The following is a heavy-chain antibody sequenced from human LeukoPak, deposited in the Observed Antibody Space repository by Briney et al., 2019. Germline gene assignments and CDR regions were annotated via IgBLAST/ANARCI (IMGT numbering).Heavy chain of an antibody. D-gene: IGHD6-19*01. CDR2: INTNTGNP. Sequence: GASVKVSCKASGYTFTSYAMNWVRQAPGQGLEWMGWINTNTGNPTYAQGFTGRFVFSLDTSVSTAYLQISSLKAEDTAVYYCARGGSSGWYFSSHYYYYMDVWGKGTTVTVSS. J-gene: IGHJ6*03. CDR3: ARGGSSGWYFSSHYYYYMDV. V-gene: IGHV7-4-1*02. CDR1: GYTFTSYA.